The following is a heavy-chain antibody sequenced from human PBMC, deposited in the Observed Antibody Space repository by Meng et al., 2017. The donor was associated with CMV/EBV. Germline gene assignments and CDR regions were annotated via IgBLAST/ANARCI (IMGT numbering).Heavy chain of an antibody. V-gene: IGHV3-30*02. Sequence: LSLTCAASGLTLSTYGIHWVRQAPGKGLEWVAFIRYDGGKKEYVDSVKGRFTISRDNSKNTVNLQMNSLRAEDTAVYYCASRSPYGEMATVFDAFDIWGQGTMVTVSS. D-gene: IGHD5-24*01. CDR2: IRYDGGKK. J-gene: IGHJ3*02. CDR3: ASRSPYGEMATVFDAFDI. CDR1: GLTLSTYG.